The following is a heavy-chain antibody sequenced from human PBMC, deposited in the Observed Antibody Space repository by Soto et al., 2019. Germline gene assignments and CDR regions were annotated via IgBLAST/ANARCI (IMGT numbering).Heavy chain of an antibody. Sequence: QVQLQESGPGLVKPSQTLSLTCTVSGASINGGGYYWSWIRQHPGKGLEWIGSIYYSGNTYYSPSLNSLVTISVDTSNNHFSLRLTSVTAADTAVYYCARDPSYGDYSYYGMDVWGQGTTVTVSS. V-gene: IGHV4-31*01. CDR2: IYYSGNT. CDR3: ARDPSYGDYSYYGMDV. CDR1: GASINGGGYY. J-gene: IGHJ6*02. D-gene: IGHD4-17*01.